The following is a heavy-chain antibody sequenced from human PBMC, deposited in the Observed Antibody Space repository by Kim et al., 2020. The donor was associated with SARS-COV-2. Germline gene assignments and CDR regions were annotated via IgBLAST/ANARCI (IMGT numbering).Heavy chain of an antibody. V-gene: IGHV3-33*05. CDR1: GFTFSSYG. J-gene: IGHJ6*02. Sequence: GGSLRLSCAASGFTFSSYGMHWVRQAPGKGLEWVAVISYDGNNKYYADSVKGRFTSSRDNSKNTLYLQMNSLRAEDTAVYYCARVLGAAAGTYYYYVMDVWGQETTVTVSS. CDR3: ARVLGAAAGTYYYYVMDV. D-gene: IGHD6-13*01. CDR2: ISYDGNNK.